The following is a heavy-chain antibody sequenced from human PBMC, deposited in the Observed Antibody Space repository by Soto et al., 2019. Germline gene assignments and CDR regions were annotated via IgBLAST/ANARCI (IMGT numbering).Heavy chain of an antibody. CDR2: MHPNSGNT. CDR3: AREQGSSGFDP. D-gene: IGHD6-6*01. J-gene: IGHJ5*02. Sequence: QVQLVQSGAEVKKPGASVKVSCKASGYTFTSYDINWLRQATGQGLEWMGWMHPNSGNTSYAQKFQGRVTITRNTAISTAYMELSSLRSEDTAVSYCAREQGSSGFDPWGQGSLVNASS. V-gene: IGHV1-8*01. CDR1: GYTFTSYD.